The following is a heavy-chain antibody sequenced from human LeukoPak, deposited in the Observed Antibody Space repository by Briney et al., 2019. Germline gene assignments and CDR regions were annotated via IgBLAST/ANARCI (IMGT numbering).Heavy chain of an antibody. J-gene: IGHJ4*02. D-gene: IGHD1-26*01. CDR1: GFTFSSYA. Sequence: GGSLRLSCAASGFTFSSYAMHWVRQAPGKGLEWVSVIYSGGSTYYADSVKGRFTISRDNSKNTLYLQMNSLRAEDTAVYYCARLVGATRHFDYWGQGTLVTVSS. V-gene: IGHV3-53*01. CDR3: ARLVGATRHFDY. CDR2: IYSGGST.